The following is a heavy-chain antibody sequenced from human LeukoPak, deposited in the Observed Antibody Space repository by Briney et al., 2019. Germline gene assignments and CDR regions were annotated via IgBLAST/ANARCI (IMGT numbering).Heavy chain of an antibody. Sequence: GASVKVSCKASGGTFSSYGISWVRQAPGQGLEWMGRIIPIFGTANYAQKFQGRVTITADRSTSTAYMELSSLRSEDTAVYYCASDMRTGTTSPYYYMDVWGKGTTVTVSS. CDR2: IIPIFGTA. CDR1: GGTFSSYG. CDR3: ASDMRTGTTSPYYYMDV. V-gene: IGHV1-69*06. J-gene: IGHJ6*03. D-gene: IGHD1-7*01.